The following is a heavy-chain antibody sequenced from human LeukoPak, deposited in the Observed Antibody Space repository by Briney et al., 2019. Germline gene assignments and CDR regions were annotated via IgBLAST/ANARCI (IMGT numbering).Heavy chain of an antibody. CDR2: IRQDGNEK. V-gene: IGHV3-7*01. Sequence: GGSLRLSCVASGFIFSSHWMSWVRQAPEKGLEWVANIRQDGNEKYYVDSAKGRFTISRDNAKNSLYLQMNSLRAEDTAVYYCARAPYYETTGPLWGQGTLVTVSS. J-gene: IGHJ4*02. CDR1: GFIFSSHW. CDR3: ARAPYYETTGPL. D-gene: IGHD3-22*01.